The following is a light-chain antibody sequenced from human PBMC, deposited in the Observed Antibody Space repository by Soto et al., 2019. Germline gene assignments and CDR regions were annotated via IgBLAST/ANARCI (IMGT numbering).Light chain of an antibody. J-gene: IGLJ3*02. CDR2: EVS. V-gene: IGLV2-23*02. CDR3: SSYATTSTVV. Sequence: QSALTQPASVSGSPGQSITISCTGTSSDVGTYNLVSWYQQHPGKAPKLMLYEVSKRPSGVSNRFSGSKSGNTASLTISGLQAEDEADYYCSSYATTSTVVFGGGTKLTVL. CDR1: SSDVGTYNL.